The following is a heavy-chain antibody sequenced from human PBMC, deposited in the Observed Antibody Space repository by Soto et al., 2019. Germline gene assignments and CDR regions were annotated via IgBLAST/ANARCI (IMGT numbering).Heavy chain of an antibody. J-gene: IGHJ2*01. CDR2: INPNSGGT. Sequence: ASVKVPCKASGYTFTGYYMHWVRQAPAQGHEWMGWINPNSGGTNYAQKFQGWVTMTRDTSISTAYMELSRLRSDDTAVYYCAREGRLILLYCICRSGDFLGVLAFWGRG. CDR3: AREGRLILLYCICRSGDFLGVLAF. V-gene: IGHV1-2*04. D-gene: IGHD6-25*01. CDR1: GYTFTGYY.